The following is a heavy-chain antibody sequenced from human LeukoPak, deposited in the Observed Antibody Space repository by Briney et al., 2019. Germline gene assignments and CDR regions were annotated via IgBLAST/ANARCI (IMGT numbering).Heavy chain of an antibody. CDR1: GGSFSGYY. J-gene: IGHJ5*02. CDR3: ARVVVPGWFDP. D-gene: IGHD2-15*01. CDR2: INHSGST. V-gene: IGHV4-34*01. Sequence: SETLSLTCAVYGGSFSGYYWSWIRQPPGKGLEWIGEINHSGSTNYNPSLKSRVTISVDTSKNQFSLKLSSVTAADTAVYYCARVVVPGWFDPWGQGNLVTVSS.